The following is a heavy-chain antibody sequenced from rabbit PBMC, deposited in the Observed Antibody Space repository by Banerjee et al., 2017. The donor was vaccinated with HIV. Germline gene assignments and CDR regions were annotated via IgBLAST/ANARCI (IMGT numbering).Heavy chain of an antibody. CDR2: LNTDSGST. CDR3: ARDLAGVTGWNFNL. Sequence: QSLEESWGDLVQPEGSLTLTCKAPGIDFSSGYDMCWVRQAPGKGLEWIACLNTDSGSTYYASWAKGRFSISKTSSTTVTLQMTSLTAADTATYFCARDLAGVTGWNFNLWGQGTLVTVS. D-gene: IGHD4-1*01. CDR1: GIDFSSGYD. J-gene: IGHJ4*01. V-gene: IGHV1S40*01.